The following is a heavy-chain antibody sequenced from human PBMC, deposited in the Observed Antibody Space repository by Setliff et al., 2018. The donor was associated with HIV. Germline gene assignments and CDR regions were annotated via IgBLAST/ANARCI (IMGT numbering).Heavy chain of an antibody. CDR2: INSDGSTV. Sequence: GGSLRLSCAASGFSFGYYWMHWVRQAPGKGLEWVARINSDGSTVEHAGAVKGRFTASRDNSKSTLYLQMNSLRAEDTATYYCARGTDYDLWTYYYYMDVWGKGTTVTVSS. V-gene: IGHV3-74*03. J-gene: IGHJ6*03. D-gene: IGHD3-3*01. CDR1: GFSFGYYW. CDR3: ARGTDYDLWTYYYYMDV.